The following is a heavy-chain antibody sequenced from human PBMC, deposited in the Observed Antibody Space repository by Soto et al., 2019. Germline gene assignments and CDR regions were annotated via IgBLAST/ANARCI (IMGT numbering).Heavy chain of an antibody. CDR3: ARQYYYDSSGYSYYFDY. CDR1: GGSVSSGSYF. V-gene: IGHV4-61*01. Sequence: SETLSLTCTVSGGSVSSGSYFWTWIRQPPGKGLEWIGYMDNSGSTNYNPSLKSRVTISVDPSKNQFSLKLTSVTAADTAVYYCARQYYYDSSGYSYYFDYWGQGTLVTVSS. CDR2: MDNSGST. J-gene: IGHJ4*02. D-gene: IGHD3-22*01.